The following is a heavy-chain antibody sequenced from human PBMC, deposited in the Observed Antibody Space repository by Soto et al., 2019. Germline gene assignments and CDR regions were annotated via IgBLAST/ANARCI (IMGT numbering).Heavy chain of an antibody. J-gene: IGHJ6*02. CDR2: ISSYNGNT. Sequence: ASVKVSCKASGYTFTSYGISWVRQAPGQGLEWMGWISSYNGNTNYAQKLQGRVTMTTDTSTSTAYMELRSLRSDDTAVYYCARLHPLGYCSGGSCSQGAYYYYGMDVWGQGTTVTVSS. CDR1: GYTFTSYG. D-gene: IGHD2-15*01. CDR3: ARLHPLGYCSGGSCSQGAYYYYGMDV. V-gene: IGHV1-18*04.